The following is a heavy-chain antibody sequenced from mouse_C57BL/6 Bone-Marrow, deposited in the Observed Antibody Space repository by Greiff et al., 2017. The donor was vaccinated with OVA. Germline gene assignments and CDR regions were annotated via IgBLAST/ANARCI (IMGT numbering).Heavy chain of an antibody. CDR3: ARPRAGSFAY. D-gene: IGHD3-1*01. J-gene: IGHJ3*01. CDR2: ISSGGSYT. CDR1: GFTFSSYG. V-gene: IGHV5-6*01. Sequence: EVKLQESGGDLVKPGGSLKLSCAASGFTFSSYGMSWVRQTPDKRLEWVATISSGGSYTYYPDSVKGRFTISRDNAKNTLYLQMSSLKSEDTAMYYCARPRAGSFAYWGQGTLVTVSA.